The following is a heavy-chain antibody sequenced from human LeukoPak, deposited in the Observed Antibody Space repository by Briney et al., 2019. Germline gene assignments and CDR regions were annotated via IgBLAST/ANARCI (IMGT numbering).Heavy chain of an antibody. CDR1: GFTVSSNY. J-gene: IGHJ3*02. D-gene: IGHD3-22*01. CDR2: IYSGGST. Sequence: GGSLRLSCAASGFTVSSNYMSWVRQAPGKGLEWVSVIYSGGSTYYADSVKGRFTISRDNSKNTLYLQMNSLRAEDTAVYYCARGVGITMIVVPHGAFDIWGQGTMVTVSS. V-gene: IGHV3-53*01. CDR3: ARGVGITMIVVPHGAFDI.